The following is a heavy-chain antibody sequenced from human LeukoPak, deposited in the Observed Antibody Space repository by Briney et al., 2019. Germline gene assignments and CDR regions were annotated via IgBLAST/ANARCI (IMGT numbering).Heavy chain of an antibody. V-gene: IGHV4-4*02. CDR1: GGSISSSNR. D-gene: IGHD4-17*01. Sequence: SGTLSLTCAVSGGSISSSNRWSWVRQPPGKGLEWIGEIYHSGSTYYNPSLKSRVTTSVDTSKNEFSLNLSSVTAADTAVYYCARAGTNLGDYDYWGQGTLVTVSS. CDR3: ARAGTNLGDYDY. CDR2: IYHSGST. J-gene: IGHJ4*02.